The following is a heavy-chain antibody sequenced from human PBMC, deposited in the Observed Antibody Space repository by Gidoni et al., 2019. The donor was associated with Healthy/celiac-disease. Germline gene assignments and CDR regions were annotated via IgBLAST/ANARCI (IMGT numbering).Heavy chain of an antibody. J-gene: IGHJ2*01. V-gene: IGHV3-30*18. CDR3: AKEPRYWVGYFDL. D-gene: IGHD2-8*02. Sequence: QVQWVEYGGGVVQPGRSRRRSCAGAGGTCSSYGMPWVRQAPGKGLELLAVISYDGSNKSYSDSVKGRFTISRDNSKNTLYLQMNSLRAEDTAVYYCAKEPRYWVGYFDLWGRGTLVTLSS. CDR2: ISYDGSNK. CDR1: GGTCSSYG.